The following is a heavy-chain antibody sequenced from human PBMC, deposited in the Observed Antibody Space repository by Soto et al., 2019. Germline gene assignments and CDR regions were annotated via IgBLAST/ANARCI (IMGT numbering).Heavy chain of an antibody. CDR2: ISGQIAKT. CDR1: GYSFHNFG. V-gene: IGHV1-18*04. J-gene: IGHJ4*02. CDR3: ARGPPSGSFSLTPRY. D-gene: IGHD1-26*01. Sequence: QVQLVQSGPEVKKPGASVKVSCKASGYSFHNFGIIWVRQAPGQGLEWMGWISGQIAKTNYAQKFQGKVTMTTDTSTSTADMELNTLTSDDTAIYYCARGPPSGSFSLTPRYWGQGTLVTVSS.